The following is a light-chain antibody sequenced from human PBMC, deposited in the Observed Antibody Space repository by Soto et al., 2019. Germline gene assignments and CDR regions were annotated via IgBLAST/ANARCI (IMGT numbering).Light chain of an antibody. V-gene: IGLV1-40*01. Sequence: QSVLTQPPSVSGAPGQRVTISCTGSSSNIGAGYDVHWYQQLPGTAPKLLIYVNNNRPSGVPDRFSGSKSGTSASLAITGLQAEDEADDYCQSYDSSLSGYVVFGGGTQLTVL. CDR2: VNN. J-gene: IGLJ2*01. CDR3: QSYDSSLSGYVV. CDR1: SSNIGAGYD.